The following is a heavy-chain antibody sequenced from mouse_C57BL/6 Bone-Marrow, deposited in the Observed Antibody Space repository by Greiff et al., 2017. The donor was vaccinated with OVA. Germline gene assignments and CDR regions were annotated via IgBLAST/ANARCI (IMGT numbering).Heavy chain of an antibody. V-gene: IGHV1-52*01. J-gene: IGHJ3*01. CDR3: AICLHYYGSSYVAY. Sequence: VQLQQPGAELVRPGSSVKLSCKASGYTFTSYWMHWVKQRPIQGLEWIGNIDPSDSETHYNQKFKDKATLTVDKSSSTAYMQLSSLTSEDSAVYYCAICLHYYGSSYVAYWGQGTLVTVSA. D-gene: IGHD1-1*01. CDR1: GYTFTSYW. CDR2: IDPSDSET.